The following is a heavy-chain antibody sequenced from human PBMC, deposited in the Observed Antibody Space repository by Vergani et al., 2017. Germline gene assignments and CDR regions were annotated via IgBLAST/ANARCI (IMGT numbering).Heavy chain of an antibody. CDR1: GYRFTSYW. V-gene: IGHV5-51*01. J-gene: IGHJ6*02. CDR3: ARVISKVRGVIYYGMDG. Sequence: EVQLVQSGAEVKTPGESLKISCKCSGYRFTSYWIGWVRQMPGKGLEWMGIIYPGNSDTRYSPPFQGQVTISADKSISTAYLQLSSLKASDTAMYYCARVISKVRGVIYYGMDGWGQGTSVTFSS. CDR2: IYPGNSDT. D-gene: IGHD3-10*01.